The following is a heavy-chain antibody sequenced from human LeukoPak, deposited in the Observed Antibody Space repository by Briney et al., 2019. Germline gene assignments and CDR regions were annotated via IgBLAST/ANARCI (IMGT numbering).Heavy chain of an antibody. J-gene: IGHJ4*02. CDR3: ARGVVVVGNFDY. Sequence: SETLSLTCTVSGGSISSFYWSWIRQPPGKALEWIGYIYYSGSTNYNPSLKSRVTISVDTSKNQFSLKLSSVTAADTAVYYCARGVVVVGNFDYWGQGTLVTVSS. CDR1: GGSISSFY. V-gene: IGHV4-59*12. D-gene: IGHD2-2*01. CDR2: IYYSGST.